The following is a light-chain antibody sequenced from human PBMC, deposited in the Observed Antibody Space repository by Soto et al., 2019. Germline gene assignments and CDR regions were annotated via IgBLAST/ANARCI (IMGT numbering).Light chain of an antibody. CDR1: SSDVGAYNY. CDR2: EDS. V-gene: IGLV2-8*01. CDR3: SSYAGNDVYV. J-gene: IGLJ1*01. Sequence: QSALTQPPSASGSPGQSVTISCTGTSSDVGAYNYVSWYQQHPGKTPKLMINEDSERPSGVPDRFSGSKSGNTASLTVSGLQTEDEADYYCSSYAGNDVYVFGTGTKVTV.